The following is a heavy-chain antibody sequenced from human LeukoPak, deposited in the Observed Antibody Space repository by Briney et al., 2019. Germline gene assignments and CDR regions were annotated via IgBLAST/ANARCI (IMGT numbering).Heavy chain of an antibody. CDR2: VYPDDSDT. CDR1: GYRLTSYW. CDR3: ARHAYDYVWGSYLQLEY. J-gene: IGHJ4*02. Sequence: GASLKISCQVSGYRLTSYWIAWVRQLSGKGLEWMGIVYPDDSDTRYSPSFQGQVTMSVDRSTSTAYLQWNSLKASDTATYYCARHAYDYVWGSYLQLEYWGQGTLVTVSS. V-gene: IGHV5-51*01. D-gene: IGHD3-16*02.